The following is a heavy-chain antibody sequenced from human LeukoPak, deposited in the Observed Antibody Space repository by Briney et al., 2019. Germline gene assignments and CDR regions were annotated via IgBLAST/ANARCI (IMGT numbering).Heavy chain of an antibody. CDR3: ATQRGSYLWGTDFDY. CDR1: VYTFTGYY. D-gene: IGHD3-16*01. J-gene: IGHJ4*02. V-gene: IGHV1-2*02. Sequence: ASVKVSCKASVYTFTGYYMHWVRHAPGQGLGWMGWINPNSGDTKYAQKFQGRVTMTRDTSISTAYMELSRLRSDDTAGYYCATQRGSYLWGTDFDYWGQGTLVTVSS. CDR2: INPNSGDT.